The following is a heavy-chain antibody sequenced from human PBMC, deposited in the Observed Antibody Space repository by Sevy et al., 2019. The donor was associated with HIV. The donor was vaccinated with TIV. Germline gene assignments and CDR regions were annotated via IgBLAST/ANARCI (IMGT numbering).Heavy chain of an antibody. D-gene: IGHD3-10*01. CDR2: ISATGGST. CDR3: AKEALTYYSVPGSYLAGAFDI. V-gene: IGHV3-23*01. J-gene: IGHJ3*02. Sequence: GGSLRLSCEVAGFSFSDYGMTWVRQAPGKGLEWVSSISATGGSTYYADFVDGRFTVSRDNSKNTVYLYMEGLRAEDTAVYYCAKEALTYYSVPGSYLAGAFDIWGQGTMVTVSS. CDR1: GFSFSDYG.